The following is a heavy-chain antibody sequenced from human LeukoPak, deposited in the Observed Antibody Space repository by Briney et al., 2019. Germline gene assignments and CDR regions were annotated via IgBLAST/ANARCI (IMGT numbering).Heavy chain of an antibody. CDR3: TSGGGFSTYY. D-gene: IGHD2-2*01. V-gene: IGHV3-15*07. CDR2: IRSNNEGGTS. CDR1: GSTFSHAW. J-gene: IGHJ4*02. Sequence: GGSLRLSCAASGSTFSHAWMNWVRQAPGKGLEWVGRIRSNNEGGTSDYATPGKGRYTIARDDSKSTLFLQMDSLRTDDTAVYYCTSGGGFSTYYWGQGTVVTVSA.